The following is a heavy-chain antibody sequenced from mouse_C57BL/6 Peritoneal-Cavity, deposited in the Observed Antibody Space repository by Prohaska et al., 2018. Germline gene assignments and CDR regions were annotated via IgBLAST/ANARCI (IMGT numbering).Heavy chain of an antibody. CDR3: ARSGDYDDGVDY. CDR1: GYTFTSYW. Sequence: QVQLQQPGAELVKPGASVKMSCKASGYTFTSYWITWVKQRPGQGLEWIGDIYPGSGSTKYNEKFKSKATLTVDTSSSTAYMQLSSLTSEDSAVYYCARSGDYDDGVDYWGQGTTLAVSS. V-gene: IGHV1-55*01. CDR2: IYPGSGST. D-gene: IGHD2-4*01. J-gene: IGHJ2*01.